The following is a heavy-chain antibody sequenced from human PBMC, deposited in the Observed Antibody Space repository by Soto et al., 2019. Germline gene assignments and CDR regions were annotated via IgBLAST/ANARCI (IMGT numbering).Heavy chain of an antibody. D-gene: IGHD1-1*01. J-gene: IGHJ3*02. CDR3: ARGVDVRDWNVIPDAFDI. V-gene: IGHV1-18*01. CDR2: ISAYNGNT. Sequence: GASVKVSCKDSGYTFTSYGISWVRQAPGQGLEWMGWISAYNGNTNYAQKLQGRVTMTTDTSTSTAYMELRSLRSDDTAVYYCARGVDVRDWNVIPDAFDIWGQGTMVTVSS. CDR1: GYTFTSYG.